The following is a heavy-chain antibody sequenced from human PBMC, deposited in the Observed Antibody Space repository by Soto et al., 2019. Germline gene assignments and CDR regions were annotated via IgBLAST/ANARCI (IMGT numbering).Heavy chain of an antibody. J-gene: IGHJ5*02. V-gene: IGHV1-18*01. Sequence: QLQLTQSGGEARKPGASVRVSCAASGYKFSTYAISWLRQAPGQGLEWMGLITPNSGYTNYAQKFQGRLILTTDIPSSTAYMELTSLRYDGTAIYYCATSYDTGFDPWGQGTLVSVS. CDR3: ATSYDTGFDP. CDR2: ITPNSGYT. CDR1: GYKFSTYA. D-gene: IGHD3-9*01.